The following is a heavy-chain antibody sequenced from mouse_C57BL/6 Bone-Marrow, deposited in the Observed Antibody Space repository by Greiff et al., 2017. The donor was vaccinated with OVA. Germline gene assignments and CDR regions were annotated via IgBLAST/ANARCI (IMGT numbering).Heavy chain of an antibody. V-gene: IGHV3-6*01. Sequence: EVQLKESGPGLVKPSQSLSLTCSVPGYSITSGYYWNWIRQFPGNKLEWMGYISYDGSNNYNPSLKNRISITRDTSKNQFFLKLNSVTTEDTATYYCAGGWYGNYSFAYWGQETLVTVSA. J-gene: IGHJ3*01. CDR1: GYSITSGYY. D-gene: IGHD2-10*02. CDR2: ISYDGSN. CDR3: AGGWYGNYSFAY.